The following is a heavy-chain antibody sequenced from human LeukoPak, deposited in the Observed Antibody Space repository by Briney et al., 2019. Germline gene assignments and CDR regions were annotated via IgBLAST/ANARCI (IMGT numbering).Heavy chain of an antibody. V-gene: IGHV4-34*01. Sequence: SETPSLTCAVYGGSFSGYYWSWIRQPPGKGLEWIGEINHSGSTNFNPSLKSRVTISVDTSKNQFSLKLSSVTAADTAVYYCARGRDYWGQGTLVTVSS. CDR2: INHSGST. CDR3: ARGRDY. J-gene: IGHJ4*02. CDR1: GGSFSGYY.